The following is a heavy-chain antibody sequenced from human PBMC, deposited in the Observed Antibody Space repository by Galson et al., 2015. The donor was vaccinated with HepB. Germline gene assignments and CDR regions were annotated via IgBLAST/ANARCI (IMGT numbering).Heavy chain of an antibody. CDR2: FHYSGSS. V-gene: IGHV4-39*01. CDR1: GGSVSGSSDY. CDR3: AKHWGYGDSPFDY. J-gene: IGHJ4*02. D-gene: IGHD4-17*01. Sequence: SETLSLTCTVSGGSVSGSSDYWGWVRQPPGKGLEWIGSFHYSGSSNYNASLKSRITMSVDTSKNQFSLKLTSVTAADTAVYYCAKHWGYGDSPFDYWGQGSLVTVSS.